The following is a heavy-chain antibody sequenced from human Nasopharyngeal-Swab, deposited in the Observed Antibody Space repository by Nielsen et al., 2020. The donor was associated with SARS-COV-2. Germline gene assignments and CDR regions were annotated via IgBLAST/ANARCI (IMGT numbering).Heavy chain of an antibody. D-gene: IGHD3-10*01. V-gene: IGHV4-4*02. CDR2: IYHSGST. J-gene: IGHJ6*04. CDR1: GGSISSSNW. CDR3: ARLPMVRGVPRDV. Sequence: SETLSLTCAVSGGSISSSNWWSWVRQPPGKGLEWIGEIYHSGSTNYNPSLKSRVTISVDKSKNQFSLKLSSVTAADTAVYYCARLPMVRGVPRDVWGKGTTVTVFS.